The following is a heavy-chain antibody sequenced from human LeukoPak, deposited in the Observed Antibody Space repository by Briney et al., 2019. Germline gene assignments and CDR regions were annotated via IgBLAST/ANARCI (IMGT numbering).Heavy chain of an antibody. J-gene: IGHJ4*02. CDR3: AKGTYCSGGSCYYFDY. Sequence: GRSLRLSCAASGFTFSSYAMHWVRQAPGKGLEWVAVISYDGSNKYYADSVKGRFTISRDNSKNTLYLQMNSLRAEDTAVYYCAKGTYCSGGSCYYFDYWGQGTLVTVSS. V-gene: IGHV3-30-3*01. CDR2: ISYDGSNK. CDR1: GFTFSSYA. D-gene: IGHD2-15*01.